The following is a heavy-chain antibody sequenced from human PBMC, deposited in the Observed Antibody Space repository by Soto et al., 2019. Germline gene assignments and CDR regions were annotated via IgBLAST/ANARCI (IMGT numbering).Heavy chain of an antibody. V-gene: IGHV4-59*01. CDR2: IYYSGST. D-gene: IGHD6-19*01. CDR3: ARDSSSGWYYFDY. J-gene: IGHJ4*02. CDR1: GGSISSYY. Sequence: SETLSLTCTVSGGSISSYYWSWIWQPPGKGLEWIGYIYYSGSTNYNPSLKSRVTISVDTSKNQFSLKLSSVTAADTAVYYCARDSSSGWYYFDYWGQGTLVTVSS.